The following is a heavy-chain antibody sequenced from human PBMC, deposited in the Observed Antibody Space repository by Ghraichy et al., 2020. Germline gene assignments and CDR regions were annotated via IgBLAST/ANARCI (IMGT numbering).Heavy chain of an antibody. CDR2: ISGSGGST. J-gene: IGHJ4*02. CDR1: GFTFSSYA. V-gene: IGHV3-23*01. D-gene: IGHD3-9*01. CDR3: AKRPLGKTGFGYYFDY. Sequence: GGSLRLSCAASGFTFSSYAMSWVRQAPGKGLEWVSAISGSGGSTYYADSVKGRFTISRDNSKNTLYLQMNSLRAEDTAVYYCAKRPLGKTGFGYYFDYWGQGTLVTVSS.